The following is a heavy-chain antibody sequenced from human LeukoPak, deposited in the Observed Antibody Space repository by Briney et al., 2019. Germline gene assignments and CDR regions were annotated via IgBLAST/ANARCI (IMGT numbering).Heavy chain of an antibody. CDR2: ISYDGSNK. CDR1: GFTFSSYG. D-gene: IGHD2-15*01. CDR3: AGAASLSWFDP. Sequence: PGGSLRLSCAASGFTFSSYGMHWVRQAPGKGLEWVAVISYDGSNKYYADSVKDRFTISRDNSKNTLYLQMNSLRAEDTAVYYCAGAASLSWFDPWGQGTLVTVSS. V-gene: IGHV3-30*03. J-gene: IGHJ5*02.